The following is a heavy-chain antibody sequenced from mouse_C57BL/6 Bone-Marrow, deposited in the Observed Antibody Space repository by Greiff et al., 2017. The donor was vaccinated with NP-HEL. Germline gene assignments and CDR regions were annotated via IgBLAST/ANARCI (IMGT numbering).Heavy chain of an antibody. Sequence: EVKLVESGEGLVKPGGSLKLSCAASGFTFSSYAMSWVRQTPEKRLEWVAYISSGGDYIYYADTVKGRFTISRDNARNTLYLQMSSLKSEDTAMYYCTRAYDYDDGYYFDYWGQGTTLTVSS. CDR2: ISSGGDYI. D-gene: IGHD2-4*01. J-gene: IGHJ2*01. V-gene: IGHV5-9-1*02. CDR1: GFTFSSYA. CDR3: TRAYDYDDGYYFDY.